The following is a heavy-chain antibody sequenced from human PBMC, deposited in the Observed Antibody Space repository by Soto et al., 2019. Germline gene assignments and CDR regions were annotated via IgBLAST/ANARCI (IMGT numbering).Heavy chain of an antibody. CDR2: INHSGST. J-gene: IGHJ4*02. V-gene: IGHV4-34*01. CDR1: GGSFSGYY. CDR3: ARIPIHCSSTSCLDY. D-gene: IGHD2-2*01. Sequence: SETLSLTCAVYGGSFSGYYWSWIRQPPWKGLEWIGEINHSGSTNYNPSLKSRVTISVDTSKNQFSLKLSPVTAADTAVYYCARIPIHCSSTSCLDYWGQGTLVTVS.